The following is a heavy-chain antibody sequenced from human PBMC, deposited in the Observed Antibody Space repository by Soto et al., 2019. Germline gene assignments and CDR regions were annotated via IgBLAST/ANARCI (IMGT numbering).Heavy chain of an antibody. CDR2: IIPIFGTA. V-gene: IGHV1-69*01. D-gene: IGHD2-2*01. CDR3: AREVVPAVRAAPYYYYGMDV. CDR1: GGTFSSYA. J-gene: IGHJ6*02. Sequence: QVQLVQSGAEVKKPGSSVKVSCKASGGTFSSYAISWVRQAPGQGLEWMGGIIPIFGTANYAQKFQGRVTITADESTSTAYMGLSSLRSEDEAVYYCAREVVPAVRAAPYYYYGMDVWGQGTTVTVSS.